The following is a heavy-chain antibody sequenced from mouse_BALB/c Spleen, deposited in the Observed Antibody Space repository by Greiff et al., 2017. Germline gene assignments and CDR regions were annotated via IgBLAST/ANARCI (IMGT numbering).Heavy chain of an antibody. V-gene: IGHV1-5*01. CDR3: TRSPYGSSSYAMDY. CDR2: IYPGNSDT. D-gene: IGHD1-1*01. Sequence: VQLKESGTVLARPGASVKMSCKASGYSFTSYWMHWVKQRPGQGLEWIGAIYPGNSDTSYNQKFKGKAKLTAVTSASTAYMELSSLTNEDSAVYYCTRSPYGSSSYAMDYWGQGTSVTVSS. J-gene: IGHJ4*01. CDR1: GYSFTSYW.